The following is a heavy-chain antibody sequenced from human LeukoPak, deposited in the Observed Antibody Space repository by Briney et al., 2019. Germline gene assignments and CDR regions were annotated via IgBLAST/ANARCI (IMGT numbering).Heavy chain of an antibody. D-gene: IGHD2-2*01. V-gene: IGHV4-39*01. CDR1: GGSISSSSYY. CDR3: ARQVLVPAPYYYYGMDV. CDR2: IYYSGGT. Sequence: SETLSLTCTVSGGSISSSSYYWGWIRQPPGKGLEWIGSIYYSGGTYYNPSLKSRVTISVDTSKSQFSLRLSSVTAADTAVYYCARQVLVPAPYYYYGMDVWGQGTTVTVSS. J-gene: IGHJ6*02.